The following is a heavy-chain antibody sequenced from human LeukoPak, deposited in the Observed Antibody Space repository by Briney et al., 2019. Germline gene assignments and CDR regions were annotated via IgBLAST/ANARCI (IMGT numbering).Heavy chain of an antibody. CDR1: GFTFSSYA. D-gene: IGHD6-13*01. CDR2: INWNGGST. V-gene: IGHV3-20*04. Sequence: GGSLRLSCAASGFTFSSYAMSWVRQAPGKGLEWVSGINWNGGSTGYADSVKGRFTISRDNAKNSLYLQMNSLRAEDTAVYYCAKDRFGSSSWFSAYFDYWGQGTLVTVSS. CDR3: AKDRFGSSSWFSAYFDY. J-gene: IGHJ4*02.